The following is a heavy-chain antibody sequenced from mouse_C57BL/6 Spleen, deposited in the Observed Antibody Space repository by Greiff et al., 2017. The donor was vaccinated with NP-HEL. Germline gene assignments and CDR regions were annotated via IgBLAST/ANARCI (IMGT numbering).Heavy chain of an antibody. D-gene: IGHD1-1*01. V-gene: IGHV5-17*01. CDR3: ARAYYGSSYHYFDY. J-gene: IGHJ2*01. CDR2: ISSGSSTI. Sequence: EVQLQESGGGLVKPGGSLKLSCAASGFTFSDYGMHWVRQAPEKGLEWVAYISSGSSTIYYADTVKGRFTISRDNAKNTLFLQMTSLRSEDTAMYYCARAYYGSSYHYFDYWGQGTTLTVSS. CDR1: GFTFSDYG.